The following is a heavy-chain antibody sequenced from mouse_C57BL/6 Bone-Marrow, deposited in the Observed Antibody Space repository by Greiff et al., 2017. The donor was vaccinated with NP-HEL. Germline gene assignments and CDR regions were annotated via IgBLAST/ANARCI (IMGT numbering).Heavy chain of an antibody. D-gene: IGHD1-1*02. Sequence: EVKVVESGGGLVQPGGSLKLSCAASGFTFSDYYMYWVRQTPEKRLEWVAYISNGGGSTYYPDTVKGRFTISRDNAKNPLYLQMSRLKSEDTAMYYCAGYGSYCWGQGTTLTVSS. J-gene: IGHJ2*01. CDR2: ISNGGGST. CDR3: AGYGSYC. V-gene: IGHV5-12*01. CDR1: GFTFSDYY.